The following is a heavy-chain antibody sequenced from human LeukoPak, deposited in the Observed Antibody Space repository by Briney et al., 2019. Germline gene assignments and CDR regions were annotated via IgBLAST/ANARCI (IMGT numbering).Heavy chain of an antibody. Sequence: SETLSLTCTVSNGSISSDHWSWVRQPPGKGLEWIGYILTSGITNYNPSLKSRLTISVDTSKNQFTLKLSSVTAADTAVYYCARLRVSGTYLYYFDYWGQGTLATVSS. D-gene: IGHD3-10*01. CDR1: NGSISSDH. V-gene: IGHV4-4*09. CDR2: ILTSGIT. CDR3: ARLRVSGTYLYYFDY. J-gene: IGHJ4*02.